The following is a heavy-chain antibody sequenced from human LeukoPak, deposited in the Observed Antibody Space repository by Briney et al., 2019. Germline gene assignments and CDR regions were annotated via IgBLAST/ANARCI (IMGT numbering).Heavy chain of an antibody. CDR3: ARDLYSGYDNGPYY. J-gene: IGHJ4*02. Sequence: ASVKVSCKASGYTFTGYYMHWVRQAPGQGLEWMGWINPNSGGTNYAQKFQGRVTMTRDTSISTAYMELSRLRSDDTAVYHCARDLYSGYDNGPYYWGQGTLVTVSS. CDR1: GYTFTGYY. D-gene: IGHD5-12*01. V-gene: IGHV1-2*02. CDR2: INPNSGGT.